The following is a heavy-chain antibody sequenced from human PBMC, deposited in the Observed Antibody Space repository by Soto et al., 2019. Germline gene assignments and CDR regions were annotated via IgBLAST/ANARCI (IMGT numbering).Heavy chain of an antibody. CDR3: ARGGGGYNREGYFDY. CDR1: GGSISSYY. V-gene: IGHV4-59*01. Sequence: KASETLSLTCTVSGGSISSYYWSWIRQPPGKGLEWIGYIYYSGSTNYNPSLKSRVTISVDTSKNQFSLKLSSVTAADTAVYYCARGGGGYNREGYFDYWGQGTLVTVSS. J-gene: IGHJ4*02. CDR2: IYYSGST. D-gene: IGHD5-12*01.